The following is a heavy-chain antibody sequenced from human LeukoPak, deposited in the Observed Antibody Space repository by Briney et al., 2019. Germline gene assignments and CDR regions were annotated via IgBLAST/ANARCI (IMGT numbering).Heavy chain of an antibody. D-gene: IGHD3-10*01. J-gene: IGHJ4*02. CDR2: ISGSGGST. CDR1: GFTFSSYA. CDR3: AKVMMVRGVMAFDY. V-gene: IGHV3-23*01. Sequence: PGGSLRLSCAASGFTFSSYAMSWVRQAPGKGLEWVSAISGSGGSTYYADSVKGRFTISRDNSKDTLYLQMNSLRAEGTAVYYCAKVMMVRGVMAFDYWGQGTLVTVSS.